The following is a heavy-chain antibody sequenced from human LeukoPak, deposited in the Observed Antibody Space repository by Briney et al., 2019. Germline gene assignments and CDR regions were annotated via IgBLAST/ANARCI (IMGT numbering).Heavy chain of an antibody. D-gene: IGHD2-21*01. J-gene: IGHJ5*02. CDR3: ARATASIWFDP. V-gene: IGHV3-7*01. CDR1: GFTFSTYW. Sequence: GGSLRLSCAASGFTFSTYWMSWVRQAPGKGLEWVANIKEDGSEKYYVDSVKGRFTISRDNAKKSLYLQMNSLRVDDTAVYHYARATASIWFDPWGQGTLVTVSS. CDR2: IKEDGSEK.